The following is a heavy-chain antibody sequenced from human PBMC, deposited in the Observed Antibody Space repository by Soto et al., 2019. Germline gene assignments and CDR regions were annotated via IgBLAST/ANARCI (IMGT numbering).Heavy chain of an antibody. J-gene: IGHJ4*02. CDR1: GVIFTSYT. Sequence: PERSLRLSSAASGVIFTSYTMTWVRQPPGKGLEWVSSITSSSSYIYYADSVKGRFTISRDNAKNSLYLQMNSLRAEDTAVYYCARAWQLVPDYWGQGTLVTVSS. CDR2: ITSSSSYI. CDR3: ARAWQLVPDY. V-gene: IGHV3-21*01. D-gene: IGHD6-6*01.